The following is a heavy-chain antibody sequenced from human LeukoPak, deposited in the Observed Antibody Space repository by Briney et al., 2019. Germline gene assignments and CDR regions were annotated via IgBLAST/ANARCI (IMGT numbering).Heavy chain of an antibody. Sequence: GGSLRLSRAASGFTFSSYAMSWVRQAPGKGLEWVSAISGSGGSTYYADSVKGRFTISRDNSKNTLYLQMNSLRAEDTAVYYCAKYERGGWYNWFDPWGQGTLVTVSS. CDR1: GFTFSSYA. V-gene: IGHV3-23*01. CDR3: AKYERGGWYNWFDP. D-gene: IGHD6-19*01. CDR2: ISGSGGST. J-gene: IGHJ5*02.